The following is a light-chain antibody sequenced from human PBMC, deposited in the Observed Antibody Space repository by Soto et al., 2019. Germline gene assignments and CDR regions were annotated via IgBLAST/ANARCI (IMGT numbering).Light chain of an antibody. CDR3: SSFAGSNNYIV. V-gene: IGLV2-8*01. CDR2: EVT. CDR1: RSDIGGDNY. J-gene: IGLJ3*02. Sequence: QSALTQPPSASGSPGQSVTISCTGPRSDIGGDNYVSWYHRQPGKAPKLIIYEVTERPSGVPGRFSGSKSGDTASLTVSGLQAEDEGEYYCSSFAGSNNYIVFGGGTKLTVL.